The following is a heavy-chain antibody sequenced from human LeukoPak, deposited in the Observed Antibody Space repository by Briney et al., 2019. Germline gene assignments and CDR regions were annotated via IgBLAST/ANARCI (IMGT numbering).Heavy chain of an antibody. V-gene: IGHV3-48*03. D-gene: IGHD2-21*02. CDR3: ARSIVVVTYLAY. CDR1: GFTFSSYE. CDR2: ISSSGSTI. Sequence: GGSLRLSCAASGFTFSSYEMNWVRQAPGKGLEWVSYISSSGSTIYYADSVKGRFTISRDNAKNSLYLQMNSLSTEDTAMYYCARSIVVVTYLAYWGQGTLVTVSS. J-gene: IGHJ4*02.